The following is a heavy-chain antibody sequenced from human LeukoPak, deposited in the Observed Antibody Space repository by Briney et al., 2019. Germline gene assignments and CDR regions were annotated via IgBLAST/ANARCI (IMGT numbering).Heavy chain of an antibody. J-gene: IGHJ3*02. V-gene: IGHV3-7*01. CDR1: GFTFSSFW. Sequence: GGSLRLSCAASGFTFSSFWMGWVRQTPGKRLEWVANMNIDGSEKYYADSVKGRFSISRDNARNSVYLQMNSLRVDDTAVYYCARGSAVGAFDIWGQGTMVTVSS. D-gene: IGHD6-19*01. CDR3: ARGSAVGAFDI. CDR2: MNIDGSEK.